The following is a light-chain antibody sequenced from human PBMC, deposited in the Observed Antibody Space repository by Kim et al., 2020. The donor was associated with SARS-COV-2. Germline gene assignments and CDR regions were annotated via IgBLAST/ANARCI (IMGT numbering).Light chain of an antibody. Sequence: EIVMTQSPATLSVSPGERATLSCRASQSVNSNLAWYQQKPGQAPRLLIFGASTRATGIPARFSGSGSGTEFTLTISSLQSEDFAVYFCQQYNIWPPITFGQGTRLEIK. V-gene: IGKV3-15*01. J-gene: IGKJ5*01. CDR2: GAS. CDR1: QSVNSN. CDR3: QQYNIWPPIT.